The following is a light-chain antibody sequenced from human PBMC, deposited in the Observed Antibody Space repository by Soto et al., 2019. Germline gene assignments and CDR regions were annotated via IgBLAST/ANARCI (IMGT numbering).Light chain of an antibody. V-gene: IGLV2-11*01. Sequence: QSALTQPRSVSGSPGQSVTISCTGTSSDVGGYDYVSWYQQHPGKAPKLIIYDVSKRPSGVPDRSSGSKSGNTASLTISGLQAEDDADYYCCSYAGTYTFVFVTGTKVTVL. CDR1: SSDVGGYDY. CDR3: CSYAGTYTFV. CDR2: DVS. J-gene: IGLJ1*01.